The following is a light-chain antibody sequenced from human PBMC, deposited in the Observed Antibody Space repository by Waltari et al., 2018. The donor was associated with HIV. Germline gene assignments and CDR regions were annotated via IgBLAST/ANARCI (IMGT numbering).Light chain of an antibody. V-gene: IGKV3-11*01. CDR3: QQRSNWPPIT. CDR2: DAS. Sequence: EIVLTQSPATLSLSPGERATLSCRASQSVSNYLVWYQQKPGQAPRLLIYDASTRATGIPARFSGSGSGTDFTLTISSLEPEDFAVYYGQQRSNWPPITFGQGTRLEIK. CDR1: QSVSNY. J-gene: IGKJ5*01.